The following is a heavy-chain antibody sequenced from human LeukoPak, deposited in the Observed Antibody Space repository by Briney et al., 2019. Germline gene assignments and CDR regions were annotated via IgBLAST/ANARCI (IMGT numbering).Heavy chain of an antibody. D-gene: IGHD1-14*01. CDR2: INPNSGGT. Sequence: ASVKVSCKASGYTFTGYYMHWVRQAPGQGLEWMGWINPNSGGTNYAQKFQGRVTMTRDTSISTAYMELSRLRSDDTAVYYCARVTGTYPEPNYFDYWGQGTLVTVSS. J-gene: IGHJ4*02. CDR3: ARVTGTYPEPNYFDY. V-gene: IGHV1-2*02. CDR1: GYTFTGYY.